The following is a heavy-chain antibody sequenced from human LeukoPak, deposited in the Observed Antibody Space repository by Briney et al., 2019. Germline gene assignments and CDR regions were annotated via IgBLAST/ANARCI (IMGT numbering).Heavy chain of an antibody. CDR2: IKQDGSDK. Sequence: GGSLRLSCAASGFTFSDYWMNWVRQAPGKGLDWVANIKQDGSDKKFVDSVKGRFTISRDNAKNSLFLQMNSLRVEDTAVYYCVRGGRGERPNYWGQGTLVTVSS. CDR1: GFTFSDYW. V-gene: IGHV3-7*01. J-gene: IGHJ4*02. D-gene: IGHD3-16*01. CDR3: VRGGRGERPNY.